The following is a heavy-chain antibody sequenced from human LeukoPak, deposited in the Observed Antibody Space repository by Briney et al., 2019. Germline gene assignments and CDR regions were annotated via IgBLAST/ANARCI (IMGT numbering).Heavy chain of an antibody. CDR2: ISTSGDST. V-gene: IGHV3-23*01. Sequence: GGSLRLSCSASGFTCSSYAMSWVRQAPGKGLEWVASISTSGDSTYYADSVKGRFTISRDNSKNTLYVQMNSLRVEDTAVYYCVKGHSSGNWFDPWGQGTRVTVSS. CDR3: VKGHSSGNWFDP. CDR1: GFTCSSYA. D-gene: IGHD3-10*01. J-gene: IGHJ5*02.